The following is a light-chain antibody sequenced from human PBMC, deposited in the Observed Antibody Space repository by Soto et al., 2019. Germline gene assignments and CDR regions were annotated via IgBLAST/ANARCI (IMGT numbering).Light chain of an antibody. Sequence: QSVLTQPASVSGSPGQSITISCTGTSSDVGDYNYVSWYQQHPGKAPKLMIYDVSNRPSGVPNRFPGSKSGNTASLTISGLQAEDEADYYCSSYTSSSPYVFGTGTKVTVL. CDR2: DVS. J-gene: IGLJ1*01. CDR1: SSDVGDYNY. V-gene: IGLV2-14*01. CDR3: SSYTSSSPYV.